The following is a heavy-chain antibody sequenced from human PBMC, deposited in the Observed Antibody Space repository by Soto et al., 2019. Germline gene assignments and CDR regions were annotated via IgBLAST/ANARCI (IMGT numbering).Heavy chain of an antibody. CDR2: IYYSGST. Sequence: NPSETLSLTCTVSGGSISSSSYYWGWIRQPPGKGLEWIGSIYYSGSTYYNPSLKSRVTISVDTSKNQFSLKLSSVTAADTAVYYCARLVPVRGVIKPWFDPWGQGTLVTVSS. CDR3: ARLVPVRGVIKPWFDP. J-gene: IGHJ5*02. V-gene: IGHV4-39*01. CDR1: GGSISSSSYY. D-gene: IGHD3-10*01.